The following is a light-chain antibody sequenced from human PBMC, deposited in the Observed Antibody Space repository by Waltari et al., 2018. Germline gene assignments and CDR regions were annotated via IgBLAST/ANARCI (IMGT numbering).Light chain of an antibody. CDR2: GAS. Sequence: EVLMTQSPATVSVSLGEGATLSCCASQSVRNNVAWFQQKPGQAPRLLIYGASTRATGIPARFSGSGAGTDFSLTISGLQSEDFAVYYCQQYSDGYTFGQGTKLEIK. J-gene: IGKJ2*01. CDR3: QQYSDGYT. V-gene: IGKV3-15*01. CDR1: QSVRNN.